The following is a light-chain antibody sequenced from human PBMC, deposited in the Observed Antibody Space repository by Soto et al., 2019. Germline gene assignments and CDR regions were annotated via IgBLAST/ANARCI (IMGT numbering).Light chain of an antibody. CDR1: QSLLSNNKNY. Sequence: DFVMTQFPDSLAVSLGARAAINCKSSQSLLSNNKNYLAWYQQKPGQPPRLLIYWASTRQSGVPDRFSGSGSGTDFTLAISSLQADDAAVYYCLQYFGAPITFGQGTRLVIK. J-gene: IGKJ5*01. CDR2: WAS. V-gene: IGKV4-1*01. CDR3: LQYFGAPIT.